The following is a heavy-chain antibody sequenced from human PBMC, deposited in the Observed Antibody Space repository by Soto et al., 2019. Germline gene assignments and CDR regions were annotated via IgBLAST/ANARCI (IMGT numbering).Heavy chain of an antibody. V-gene: IGHV3-74*01. CDR2: INEDASST. CDR1: EFTHSTDW. J-gene: IGHJ4*02. CDR3: VYCGGGCYSGRGFDY. D-gene: IGHD2-21*02. Sequence: EVQVVESGGALVQPGGSLRLSCVVSEFTHSTDWMHWVRQVPGKGLVWVSRINEDASSTTYADSVKGRFTISRDNAKRTLYLQMSSLRAEDTAVYYCVYCGGGCYSGRGFDYWGQGTPVTVSS.